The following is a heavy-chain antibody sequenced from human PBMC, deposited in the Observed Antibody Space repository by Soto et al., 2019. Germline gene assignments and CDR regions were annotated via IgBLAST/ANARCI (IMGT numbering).Heavy chain of an antibody. CDR1: GLTFSSYG. CDR2: IWYDGSNK. V-gene: IGHV3-33*01. Sequence: GGSLRLSCAASGLTFSSYGMHWVRQAPGKGLEWAAVIWYDGSNKYYADSVKGRFTISRDNSKNTLYLQMNSLRAEDTAVYYCARDGDYGDYAYYYGMDVWGQGTTVTVSS. CDR3: ARDGDYGDYAYYYGMDV. D-gene: IGHD4-17*01. J-gene: IGHJ6*02.